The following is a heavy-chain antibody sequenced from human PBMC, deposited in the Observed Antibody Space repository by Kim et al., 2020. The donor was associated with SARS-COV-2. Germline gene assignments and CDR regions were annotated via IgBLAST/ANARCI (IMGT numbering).Heavy chain of an antibody. J-gene: IGHJ6*02. V-gene: IGHV3-33*06. Sequence: GGSLRLSCAASGFTFSSYGMHGVRQAPGKGLEWVAVIWYDGRNKYYADSVKGRFTISRDNSKNTLYLQMNSLRAEDTAVYYCAKYSSWPDYYYYYGMDVWGQGTTVTVSS. CDR1: GFTFSSYG. CDR2: IWYDGRNK. D-gene: IGHD6-6*01. CDR3: AKYSSWPDYYYYYGMDV.